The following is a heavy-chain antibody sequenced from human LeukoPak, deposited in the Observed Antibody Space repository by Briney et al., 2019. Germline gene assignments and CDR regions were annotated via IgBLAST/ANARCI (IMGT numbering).Heavy chain of an antibody. CDR2: INPNSGDT. CDR1: GYTFTNHP. V-gene: IGHV1-2*02. D-gene: IGHD5-12*01. Sequence: ASVKVSCKASGYTFTNHPMHWVRQAPGHGLEWMGWINPNSGDTNYVQTFQGRVTMTRDPDISTAYMELSGLRADDTAVYYCARERYTAYGNFDYWGQGTQVTVSS. CDR3: ARERYTAYGNFDY. J-gene: IGHJ4*02.